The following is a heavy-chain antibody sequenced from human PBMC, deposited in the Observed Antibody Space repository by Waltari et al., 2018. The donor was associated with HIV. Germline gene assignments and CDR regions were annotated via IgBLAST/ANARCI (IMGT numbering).Heavy chain of an antibody. J-gene: IGHJ4*02. Sequence: QMQLVQSGAEVKKPGASVKVSCKASGYTFTGYYIHWVRQAPQSGEINYAEKFQGRVTMTRDTSINTAYMELSSLTYDDTAVYYCARGYYYDNRNYLGGYWGQGTLVTVSS. CDR3: ARGYYYDNRNYLGGY. D-gene: IGHD3-22*01. V-gene: IGHV1-2*02. CDR1: GYTFTGYY. CDR2: PQSGEI.